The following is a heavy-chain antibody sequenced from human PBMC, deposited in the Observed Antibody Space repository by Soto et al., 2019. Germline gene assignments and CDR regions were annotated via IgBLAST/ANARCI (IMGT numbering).Heavy chain of an antibody. CDR3: ARVRTPFKYHFDC. V-gene: IGHV3-7*01. Sequence: EVQLVESGGGLVQPGGSLRLSCAASGFTFSSYWMSWVRQAPGKGLEWVANIKQDGSEKYYVVSVKGRFTISRDNAKNSLYLQRNGMRAEDTAVYYCARVRTPFKYHFDCWGQGTLVTVSS. CDR1: GFTFSSYW. CDR2: IKQDGSEK. D-gene: IGHD2-2*01. J-gene: IGHJ4*02.